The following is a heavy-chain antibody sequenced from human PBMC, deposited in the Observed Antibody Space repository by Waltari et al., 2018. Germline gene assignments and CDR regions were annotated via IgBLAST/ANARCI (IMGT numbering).Heavy chain of an antibody. CDR2: ISGSGSSS. CDR1: GFTFKNYA. D-gene: IGHD3-10*01. Sequence: EVRLLESGGGLVQPGGSLRLSCAASGFTFKNYAMSWVRQAPGRGLEWLSVISGSGSSSYFADSLKGRFTISRDNSENTLYLHMSSLRAEDTALYYCAKASRGVVVVPSAIGSWGQGILVTVSS. V-gene: IGHV3-23*01. J-gene: IGHJ4*02. CDR3: AKASRGVVVVPSAIGS.